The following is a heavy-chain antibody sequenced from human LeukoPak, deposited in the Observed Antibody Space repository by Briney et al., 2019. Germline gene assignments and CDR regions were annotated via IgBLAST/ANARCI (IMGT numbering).Heavy chain of an antibody. CDR3: AKDPGTMVRGVFDY. J-gene: IGHJ4*02. Sequence: HSGGSLRLSCAASGFTFSSYAMSWVRQAPGKGLEWVSAISGSGGRTYYADCVKGRFTISRDNSKNTLYLQMNSLRAEDTAVYYCAKDPGTMVRGVFDYWGQGTLVTVSS. CDR1: GFTFSSYA. D-gene: IGHD3-10*01. V-gene: IGHV3-23*01. CDR2: ISGSGGRT.